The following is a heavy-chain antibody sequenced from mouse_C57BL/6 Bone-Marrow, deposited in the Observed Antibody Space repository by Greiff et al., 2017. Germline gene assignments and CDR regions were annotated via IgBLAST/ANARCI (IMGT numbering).Heavy chain of an antibody. J-gene: IGHJ4*01. CDR1: GYTFTSYW. V-gene: IGHV1-50*01. Sequence: QVQLQQPGAELVKPGASVKLSCKASGYTFTSYWMQWVKQRPGQGLEWIGEIDPSDSYTNYNQKFKGKATLTVDTSSSTAYMQLISLTSEDSAVYYCARNYDGYYPYYYGMDYWGQGTSVTVSS. CDR3: ARNYDGYYPYYYGMDY. CDR2: IDPSDSYT. D-gene: IGHD2-3*01.